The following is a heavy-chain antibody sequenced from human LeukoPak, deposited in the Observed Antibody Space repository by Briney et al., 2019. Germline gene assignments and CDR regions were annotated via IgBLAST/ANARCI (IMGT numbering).Heavy chain of an antibody. D-gene: IGHD4-11*01. V-gene: IGHV3-23*01. CDR1: GFTVSSNY. CDR2: ISGSGGST. Sequence: GGSLRLSCAASGFTVSSNYMSWVRQAPGKGLEWVSAISGSGGSTYYADSVKGRFTISRDNSKNTLYLQMNSLRAEDTAVYYCAKDSAYSNPFDYWGQGTLVTVSS. CDR3: AKDSAYSNPFDY. J-gene: IGHJ4*02.